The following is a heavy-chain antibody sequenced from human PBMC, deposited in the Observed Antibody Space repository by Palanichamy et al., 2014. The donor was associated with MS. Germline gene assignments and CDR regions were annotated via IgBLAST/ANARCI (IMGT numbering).Heavy chain of an antibody. CDR2: ISVYKADA. V-gene: IGHV1-18*04. CDR3: ARDEDGDTAMLDH. CDR1: GYTFATYG. Sequence: QVQLVQSGSEVKKPGASVKVSCEVSGYTFATYGISWVRQAPGQGLEWMGWISVYKADAKYAQRFQGRVTMITDTSTSTAYMELRSLRSDDTAMYYCARDEDGDTAMLDHWGQGTLVIVSS. J-gene: IGHJ4*02. D-gene: IGHD5-18*01.